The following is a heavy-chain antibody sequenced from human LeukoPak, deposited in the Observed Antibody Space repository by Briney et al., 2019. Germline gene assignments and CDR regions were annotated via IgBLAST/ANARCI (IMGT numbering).Heavy chain of an antibody. CDR3: TTEGQSYYDSSGG. CDR2: IKSKTDGGTT. J-gene: IGHJ4*02. CDR1: GFTFSNAW. V-gene: IGHV3-15*01. D-gene: IGHD3-22*01. Sequence: GGSLRLSCAASGFTFSNAWMSWVRQAPGKGLEWGGRIKSKTDGGTTDYAAPVKGRFTISRDDSKNTLYLQMNSLKTEDTAVYYCTTEGQSYYDSSGGGGQGTLVTVSS.